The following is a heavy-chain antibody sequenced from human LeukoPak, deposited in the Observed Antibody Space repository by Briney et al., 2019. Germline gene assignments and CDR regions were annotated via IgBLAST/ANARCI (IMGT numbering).Heavy chain of an antibody. D-gene: IGHD6-13*01. CDR3: ARDVVAAAGTCDY. J-gene: IGHJ4*02. V-gene: IGHV4-4*07. CDR1: GDSISYYY. CDR2: ISTSGTT. Sequence: SETLSLTCTVSGDSISYYYWSWIRQPAGKGLGWIGRISTSGTTNYNPSPKSRVTMSVDTSKNQFSLKLSSVTAADTAVYYCARDVVAAAGTCDYWGQGSLVTVAS.